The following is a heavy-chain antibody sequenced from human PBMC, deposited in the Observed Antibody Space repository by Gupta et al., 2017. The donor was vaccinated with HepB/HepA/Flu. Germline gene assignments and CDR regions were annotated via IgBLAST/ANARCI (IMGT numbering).Heavy chain of an antibody. V-gene: IGHV3-30*04. J-gene: IGHJ4*02. D-gene: IGHD4-17*01. CDR2: ISYDGRSE. CDR3: ARVGYYGIDY. CDR1: GFTFSIYV. Sequence: QVQLVESGGGGVQPGRSLGLSCAAYGFTFSIYVMHWVRQAPGKGLEWVADISYDGRSEYYADSVKGRFTISRDNSKNTLYLQMNSLRVEDTALYYCARVGYYGIDYWGQGTLVTVSS.